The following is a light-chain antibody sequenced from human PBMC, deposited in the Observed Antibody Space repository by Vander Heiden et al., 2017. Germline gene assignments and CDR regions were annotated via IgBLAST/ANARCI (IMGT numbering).Light chain of an antibody. J-gene: IGLJ2*01. CDR3: QTWDTITGV. CDR2: IDL. CDR1: KLETKY. Sequence: YELVQPPSVSVSPGQTASITCSGDKLETKYTFWYQHKAGHSPLLVIYIDLNRPSVSPERVSGASSGTTATLTVTVAQAMDEADYDCQTWDTITGVFGGGTKLTVL. V-gene: IGLV3-1*01.